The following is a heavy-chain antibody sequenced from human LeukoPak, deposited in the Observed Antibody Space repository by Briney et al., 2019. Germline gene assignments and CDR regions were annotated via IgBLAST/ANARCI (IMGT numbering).Heavy chain of an antibody. V-gene: IGHV3-74*01. Sequence: GGSLRLSCAASGFTFSSYRMHWVRQAPGKGLVWVSRINSDGSSTSYADSVKGRFTISRDNAKNTLYLQMNSLRAEDTAVYYCTRTYGGYDDAFDIWGQGTMVTVSS. CDR1: GFTFSSYR. CDR3: TRTYGGYDDAFDI. CDR2: INSDGSST. D-gene: IGHD4-17*01. J-gene: IGHJ3*02.